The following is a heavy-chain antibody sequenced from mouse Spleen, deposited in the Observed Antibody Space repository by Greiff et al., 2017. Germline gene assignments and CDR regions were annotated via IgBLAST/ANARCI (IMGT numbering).Heavy chain of an antibody. D-gene: IGHD2-1*01. V-gene: IGHV14-4*02. CDR2: IDPENGDT. CDR3: SAGGNYEGFAY. Sequence: EVKVVESGAELVRPGASVKLSCTASGFNIKDYYMHWVKQRPEQGLEWIGWIDPENGDTEYAPKFQGKATMTADKSSNTAYLQLSSLTSEDAAVYYCSAGGNYEGFAYWGQGTLVTVSA. J-gene: IGHJ3*01. CDR1: GFNIKDYY.